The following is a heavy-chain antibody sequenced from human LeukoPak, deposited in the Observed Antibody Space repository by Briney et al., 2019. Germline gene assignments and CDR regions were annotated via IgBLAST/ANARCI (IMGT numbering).Heavy chain of an antibody. J-gene: IGHJ4*02. CDR2: IYYSGST. D-gene: IGHD3-10*01. Sequence: SETLSLTCTVSGGSISNYYWSWIRQPPGKGLEWIGYIYYSGSTNSNPSLKSRVTISQDASKNQFSVKLTSVTAADTAVYYCARGGGWFGELLPFDYWGQGTLVTVSS. CDR1: GGSISNYY. CDR3: ARGGGWFGELLPFDY. V-gene: IGHV4-59*01.